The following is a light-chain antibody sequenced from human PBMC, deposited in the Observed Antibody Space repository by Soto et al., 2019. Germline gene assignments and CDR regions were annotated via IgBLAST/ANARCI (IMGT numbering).Light chain of an antibody. CDR3: QQYGTSGT. J-gene: IGKJ1*01. CDR1: QSVSNNY. V-gene: IGKV3-20*01. Sequence: EIVLTQSPGTLSLSPGERATLSCRAIQSVSNNYLAWSQQKPGQAPRXLIYGASNRATGTPDRFSGSGSGTDFTLTISRLEPEDFAVYYCQQYGTSGTFGQGTKVDI. CDR2: GAS.